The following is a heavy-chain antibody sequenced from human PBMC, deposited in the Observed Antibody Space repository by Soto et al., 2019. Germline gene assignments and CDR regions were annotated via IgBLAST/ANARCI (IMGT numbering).Heavy chain of an antibody. V-gene: IGHV1-69*06. Sequence: GASVKVSCKASGGTFSSYAISWVRQAPGQGLEWMGGIIPIFGTANYAQKFQGRVTMTADTSTSTAYMELSSLRSEDTAVYYCATAPHKVLYCSGGSCYRYWGQGTLVTVSS. D-gene: IGHD2-15*01. J-gene: IGHJ4*02. CDR1: GGTFSSYA. CDR3: ATAPHKVLYCSGGSCYRY. CDR2: IIPIFGTA.